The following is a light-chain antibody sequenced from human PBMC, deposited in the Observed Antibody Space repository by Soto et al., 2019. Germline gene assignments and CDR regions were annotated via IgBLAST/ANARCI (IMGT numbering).Light chain of an antibody. CDR1: NRDVGSYNL. CDR3: YSYRGYYTRV. J-gene: IGLJ1*01. V-gene: IGLV2-14*01. CDR2: EVS. Sequence: SVLTQPASVSGSPGQSITIACTGTNRDVGSYNLVSWYQQHPGRAPKLLIYEVSRRPSGVSNRFSGSKSGDTASLTISGLQAGDEADYYCYSYRGYYTRVFGTGTKVTVL.